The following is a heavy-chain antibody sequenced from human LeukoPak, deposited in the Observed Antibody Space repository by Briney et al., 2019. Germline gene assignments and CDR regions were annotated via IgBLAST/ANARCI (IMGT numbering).Heavy chain of an antibody. D-gene: IGHD6-6*01. CDR1: GFTFSSYA. V-gene: IGHV3-30-3*01. Sequence: PGRSLRLSCAASGFTFSSYAMHWVRQAPGEGLEWVAVISYDGSNKYYADSVKGRFTISRDNSKNTLYLQMNSLRAEDTAVYYCARDRAYSSSSFYYYYYGMDVWGQGTTVTVSS. CDR2: ISYDGSNK. CDR3: ARDRAYSSSSFYYYYYGMDV. J-gene: IGHJ6*02.